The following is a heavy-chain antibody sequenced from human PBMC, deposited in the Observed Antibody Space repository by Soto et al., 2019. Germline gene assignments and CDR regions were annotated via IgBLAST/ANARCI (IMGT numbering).Heavy chain of an antibody. CDR2: IIPILGIA. J-gene: IGHJ6*02. CDR1: GGTFSSYT. Sequence: QVQLVQSGAEVKKPGSSVKVSCKASGGTFSSYTISWVRQAPGQGLEWMGRIIPILGIANYAQKFQGRVTITADKSTSTAYLELSSLRSEDTAVYYCGRDLGIAAADHGMEVWGQGTTVTVAS. V-gene: IGHV1-69*08. D-gene: IGHD6-13*01. CDR3: GRDLGIAAADHGMEV.